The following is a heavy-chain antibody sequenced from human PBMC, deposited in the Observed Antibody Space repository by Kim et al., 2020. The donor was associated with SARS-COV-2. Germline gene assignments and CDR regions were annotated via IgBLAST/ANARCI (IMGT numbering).Heavy chain of an antibody. J-gene: IGHJ4*02. CDR3: ARSRERLYAAAGSDY. V-gene: IGHV1-2*02. Sequence: ASVKVSCKASGYTFTGYYMHWVRQAPGQGLEWMGWINPNSGGTNYAQKFQGRVTMTRDTSISTAYMELSRLRSDDTAMYYCARSRERLYAAAGSDYWGQGTLVTVSS. D-gene: IGHD6-13*01. CDR2: INPNSGGT. CDR1: GYTFTGYY.